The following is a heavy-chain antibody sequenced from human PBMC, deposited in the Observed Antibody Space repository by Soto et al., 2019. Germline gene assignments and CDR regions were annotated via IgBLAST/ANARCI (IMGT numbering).Heavy chain of an antibody. CDR3: AKEGTSGLSYFDY. D-gene: IGHD6-19*01. V-gene: IGHV3-23*01. CDR1: GFTFSNYA. CDR2: ISGSGGSP. Sequence: EVQLLESGGGLVQPGGSLRLSCAASGFTFSNYAMNWVRQAPAKGLEWVSTISGSGGSPYYADAVKGRFTISRDNSKNTLYLQMNSLRAGDSAIYYCAKEGTSGLSYFDYWGQGTLVTVSS. J-gene: IGHJ4*02.